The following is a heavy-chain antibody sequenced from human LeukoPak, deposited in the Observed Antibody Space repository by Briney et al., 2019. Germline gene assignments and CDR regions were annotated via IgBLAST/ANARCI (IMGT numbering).Heavy chain of an antibody. CDR3: ARGDHREYYFDY. Sequence: ASVKVSCKVSGYTLTELSMHWVRQAPGKGLEWMGGFDPEDGETIYAQKFQGRVTMTEDTSTDTAYMELSSLRSEDTAVYYCARGDHREYYFDYWGQGTLVTVSS. CDR2: FDPEDGET. V-gene: IGHV1-24*01. CDR1: GYTLTELS. J-gene: IGHJ4*02. D-gene: IGHD3-10*01.